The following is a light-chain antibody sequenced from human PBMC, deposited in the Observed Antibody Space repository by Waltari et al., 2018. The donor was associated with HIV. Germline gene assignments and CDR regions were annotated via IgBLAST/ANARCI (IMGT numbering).Light chain of an antibody. J-gene: IGKJ2*02. V-gene: IGKV3-15*01. CDR3: HQYNNWPPGT. Sequence: DIVLTQSPATLSVSPGERATLSCRASQSVSSNLAWYQQKPGQVSSLLIYGASTRATGIPARFSGSGSGTEFTLTISSLQSEDFAIYYCHQYNNWPPGTFGQGTKLEIK. CDR1: QSVSSN. CDR2: GAS.